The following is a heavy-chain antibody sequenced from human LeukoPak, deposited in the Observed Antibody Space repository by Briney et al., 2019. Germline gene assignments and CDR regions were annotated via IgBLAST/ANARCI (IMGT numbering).Heavy chain of an antibody. Sequence: GQSLEISFKGSGYNFTTYWVAWVRQLPGKGLEWMGTIYPTDSETTYSPSFQGHVTISVDKSIGIAYLQWTSLKTSDTAIYYRARGGHENFDYWGQGTLVTVSS. V-gene: IGHV5-51*01. CDR3: ARGGHENFDY. D-gene: IGHD1-26*01. CDR1: GYNFTTYW. J-gene: IGHJ4*02. CDR2: IYPTDSET.